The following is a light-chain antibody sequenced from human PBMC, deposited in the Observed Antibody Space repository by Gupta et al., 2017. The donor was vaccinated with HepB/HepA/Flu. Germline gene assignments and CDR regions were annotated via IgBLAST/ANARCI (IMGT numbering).Light chain of an antibody. J-gene: IGLJ1*01. CDR2: GKN. Sequence: SSELTQDPAVSVALGPTVRITCQGDSLRSYYASWYQQKPGQAPVLVIYGKNNRPSGIPDRFSGSSSGNTAALTITGAQAEDEADYYCNSRDSSGNRYYVFGTGTKVTVL. CDR3: NSRDSSGNRYYV. CDR1: SLRSYY. V-gene: IGLV3-19*01.